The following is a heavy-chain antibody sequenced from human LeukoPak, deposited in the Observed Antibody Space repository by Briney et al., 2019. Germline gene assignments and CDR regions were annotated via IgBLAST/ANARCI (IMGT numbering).Heavy chain of an antibody. J-gene: IGHJ4*02. Sequence: PGGSLRLSCAASGFTFSSYSMNWVRQAPGKGLEWVSSISSSSNYIYYTDSVKGRFTISRDNAKNSLYLQMNSLRAEDTAVYYCARVLYDSSGYLDYWGQGTLVTVSS. V-gene: IGHV3-21*01. D-gene: IGHD3-22*01. CDR2: ISSSSNYI. CDR1: GFTFSSYS. CDR3: ARVLYDSSGYLDY.